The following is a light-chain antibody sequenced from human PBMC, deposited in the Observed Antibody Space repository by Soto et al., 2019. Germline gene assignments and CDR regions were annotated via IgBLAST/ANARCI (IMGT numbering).Light chain of an antibody. CDR3: QRYISAPFT. J-gene: IGKJ3*01. CDR1: QGISNY. CDR2: AAS. V-gene: IGKV1-27*01. Sequence: DIQMTQSPSSLSASVGDRVTITCRATQGISNYLAWYQQKPGKVPKLLIYAASTLQSGVPSRFSGSGSGTDSTLTISSLQPEDVATYYCQRYISAPFTFGPGTNVHIK.